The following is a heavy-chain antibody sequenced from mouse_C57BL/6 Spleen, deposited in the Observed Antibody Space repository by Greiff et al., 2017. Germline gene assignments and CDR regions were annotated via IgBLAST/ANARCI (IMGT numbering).Heavy chain of an antibody. D-gene: IGHD2-4*01. CDR2: INPYNGGT. Sequence: VQLQQSGPVLVKPGASVKMSCKASGYTFTDYYMNWVKQSHGKSLEWIGVINPYNGGTSYNQKFKGKATLTVDKSSSTAYMELNSLTSEDSAVYYCARRDDYTDLFAYWGQGTLVTVSA. V-gene: IGHV1-19*01. J-gene: IGHJ3*01. CDR1: GYTFTDYY. CDR3: ARRDDYTDLFAY.